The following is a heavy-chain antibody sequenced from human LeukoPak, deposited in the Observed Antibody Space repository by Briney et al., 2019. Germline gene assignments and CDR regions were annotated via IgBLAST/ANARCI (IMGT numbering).Heavy chain of an antibody. V-gene: IGHV3-49*04. J-gene: IGHJ4*02. CDR2: IRNKTYGGTT. Sequence: GSLLLSSTTSCFTFGDYAMSWVRQAPGKGLEWVGFIRNKTYGGTTNYDASVKGRFTISRDDSKSIAYLQMNSLKTEDTAVYYCTRGRAYFVCSGEGTLVTVSS. CDR3: TRGRAYFVC. CDR1: CFTFGDYA.